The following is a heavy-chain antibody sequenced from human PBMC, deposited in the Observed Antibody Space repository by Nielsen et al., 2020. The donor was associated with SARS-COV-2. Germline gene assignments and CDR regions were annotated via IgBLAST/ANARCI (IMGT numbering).Heavy chain of an antibody. J-gene: IGHJ6*02. Sequence: GGPLRLSCAASGFTFNSYAMSWVRQAPGKGLEWVSAITRSGGDTYYADSLKGRFTISRDNSKNTLYLQMNSLGADDTAIYYCTRRVAGGTMDVWGQGTTVTVSS. CDR2: ITRSGGDT. V-gene: IGHV3-23*01. CDR3: TRRVAGGTMDV. D-gene: IGHD6-19*01. CDR1: GFTFNSYA.